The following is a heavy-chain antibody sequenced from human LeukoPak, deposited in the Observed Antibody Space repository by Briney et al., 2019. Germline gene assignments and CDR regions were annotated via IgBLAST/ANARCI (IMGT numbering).Heavy chain of an antibody. CDR3: AKGFYGSGSSDY. V-gene: IGHV3-23*01. CDR2: ISGSGGTT. Sequence: PGGSLRLSCAGSGFTFSNYAMSWVRQAPGKGLEWVSSISGSGGTTYYADSVKGRFTISRDNSKKPLYLQMNRLRAGDTAVYRCAKGFYGSGSSDYPGQGTLGTVSP. J-gene: IGHJ4*02. CDR1: GFTFSNYA. D-gene: IGHD3-10*01.